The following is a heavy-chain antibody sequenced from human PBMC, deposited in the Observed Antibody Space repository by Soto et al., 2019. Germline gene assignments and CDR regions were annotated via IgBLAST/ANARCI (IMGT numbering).Heavy chain of an antibody. Sequence: GESLKISCKASGYSFTTYWIGWVRQMPGKGLEWVGLIYPGDSDTRYSPSFQGQVTISADKSIRTAYLQWSSLKASDTAIYYCVYMVRGLPAGFATWGQGTLDT. CDR1: GYSFTTYW. V-gene: IGHV5-51*01. CDR2: IYPGDSDT. J-gene: IGHJ5*02. CDR3: VYMVRGLPAGFAT. D-gene: IGHD3-10*01.